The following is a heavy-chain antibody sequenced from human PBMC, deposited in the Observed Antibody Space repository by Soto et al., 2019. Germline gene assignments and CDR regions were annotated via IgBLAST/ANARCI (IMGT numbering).Heavy chain of an antibody. CDR3: ARDRYGDYPDY. V-gene: IGHV1-18*01. Sequence: ASVKVSCKASGYTFTSYGISWVRQAPGQGLEWMGWISAYNGNTNYAQKLQGRVTITTDTSTSTAYMELSSLRSEDTAVYYCARDRYGDYPDYWGQGTLVTVSS. J-gene: IGHJ4*02. CDR1: GYTFTSYG. D-gene: IGHD4-17*01. CDR2: ISAYNGNT.